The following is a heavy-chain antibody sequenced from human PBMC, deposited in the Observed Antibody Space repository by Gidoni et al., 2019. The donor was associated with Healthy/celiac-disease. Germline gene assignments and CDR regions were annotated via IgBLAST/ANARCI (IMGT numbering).Heavy chain of an antibody. CDR1: GFPFSSYA. D-gene: IGHD1-7*01. V-gene: IGHV3-23*01. CDR2: ISGSGGST. Sequence: EVQLLESGGCLLQPGGSLRLSCAASGFPFSSYAMSWVLQAPGKGLEWVSAISGSGGSTYYADAVKGRSTISRDNSKNTLYLQMNSLRAEDTAVYYCAKSITGTGGYYYYGMDVWGQGTTVTVSS. J-gene: IGHJ6*02. CDR3: AKSITGTGGYYYYGMDV.